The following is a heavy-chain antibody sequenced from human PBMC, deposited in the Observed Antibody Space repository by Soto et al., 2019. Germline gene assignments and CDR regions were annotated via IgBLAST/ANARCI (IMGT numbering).Heavy chain of an antibody. J-gene: IGHJ5*02. CDR2: ITNSGST. D-gene: IGHD1-1*01. CDR3: ARGRPAIATRWFDP. Sequence: PSETLSLTCAVFGGSFSDSYWSWIRHSPGKGLEWIGEITNSGSTYYNPSLKSRVTISGDTSKNQFSLEVRPVTAADTATYYCARGRPAIATRWFDPWGQGTLVTVSS. V-gene: IGHV4-34*01. CDR1: GGSFSDSY.